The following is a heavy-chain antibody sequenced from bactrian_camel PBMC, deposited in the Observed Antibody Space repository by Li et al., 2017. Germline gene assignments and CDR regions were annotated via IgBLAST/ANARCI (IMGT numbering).Heavy chain of an antibody. Sequence: HVQLVESGGGSVQTGGSLTLTCTASGVTFKNNCVGWFRQIPEKESEDVLEREAVAGIYRNMGNNFYADSMRGRFTISHDNAKNSVDLQMNSLKPDDTAVYYCAATGQMLSVAGCRTQGTQVTVS. V-gene: IGHV3S60*01. J-gene: IGHJ4*01. CDR1: GVTFKNNC. CDR2: IYRNMGNN. D-gene: IGHD1*01.